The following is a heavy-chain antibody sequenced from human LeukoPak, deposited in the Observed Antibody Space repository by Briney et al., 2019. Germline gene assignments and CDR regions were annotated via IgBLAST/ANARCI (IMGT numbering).Heavy chain of an antibody. CDR3: AKDSLRWSYFYYGMDV. CDR1: GFTFRFYA. V-gene: IGHV3-23*01. Sequence: GGSLRLSCAASGFTFRFYAMSWVRQAPVKGLEWVSAISGSGGSTYYADSVKGRFTISRDNSKNTLYLQMNSLRAEDTAVYYCAKDSLRWSYFYYGMDVWGQGTTVTVSS. CDR2: ISGSGGST. J-gene: IGHJ6*02. D-gene: IGHD4-23*01.